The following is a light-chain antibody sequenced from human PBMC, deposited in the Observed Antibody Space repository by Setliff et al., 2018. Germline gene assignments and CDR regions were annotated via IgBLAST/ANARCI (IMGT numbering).Light chain of an antibody. Sequence: QSALAQPASVSGFPGQSITISCTGLSSDVDGYNYVSWYQHHPGKAPKLIIYDVSHRPSGVSNRFFASKSANTASLTVSGLQAEDEADYYCSSYVPPNTRGFGGGTK. CDR2: DVS. J-gene: IGLJ3*02. V-gene: IGLV2-14*03. CDR3: SSYVPPNTRG. CDR1: SSDVDGYNY.